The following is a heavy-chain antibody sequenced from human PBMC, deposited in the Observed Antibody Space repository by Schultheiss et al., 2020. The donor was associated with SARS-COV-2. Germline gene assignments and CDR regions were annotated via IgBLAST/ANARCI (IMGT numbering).Heavy chain of an antibody. CDR3: ARDPRRGMDV. CDR1: GGSIRSGESY. CDR2: IYHSGNT. Sequence: SQTLSLTCTVSGGSIRSGESYWSWIRQSPGKGLEWIGTIYHSGNTYYNLSLKSRVTISVDTSTNQFSLKLSSVTAADTAVYYCARDPRRGMDVWGQGTTVTVSS. J-gene: IGHJ6*02. V-gene: IGHV4-30-4*01.